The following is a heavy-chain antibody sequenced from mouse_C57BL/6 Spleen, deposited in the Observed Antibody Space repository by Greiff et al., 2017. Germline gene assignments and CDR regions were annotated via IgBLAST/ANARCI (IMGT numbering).Heavy chain of an antibody. CDR2: ITHCGET. CDR1: GFPITSCYY. J-gene: IGHJ1*03. V-gene: IGHV12-3*01. D-gene: IGHD2-3*01. Sequence: ESGPGLVKPSPSLFLSCSITGFPITSCYYWIWIRQSPGNPLEWMGYITHCGETFYNPSLQSPISITRETSKNHFCLQLNSVTTEDTAIYYCSEDRDGYWYCDVWGTGTTVTVSS. CDR3: SEDRDGYWYCDV.